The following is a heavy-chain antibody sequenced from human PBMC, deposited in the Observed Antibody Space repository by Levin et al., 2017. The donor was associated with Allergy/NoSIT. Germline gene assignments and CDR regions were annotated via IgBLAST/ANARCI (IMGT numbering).Heavy chain of an antibody. CDR2: IYYSGST. Sequence: SETLSLTCTVSGGSISSGGYYWSWIRQHPGKGLEWIGYIYYSGSTYYNPSLKSRVTISVDTSKNQFSLKLSSVTAADTAVYYCARGPGIYDFWSGYKFDPWGQGTLVTVSS. CDR3: ARGPGIYDFWSGYKFDP. J-gene: IGHJ5*02. V-gene: IGHV4-31*03. D-gene: IGHD3-3*01. CDR1: GGSISSGGYY.